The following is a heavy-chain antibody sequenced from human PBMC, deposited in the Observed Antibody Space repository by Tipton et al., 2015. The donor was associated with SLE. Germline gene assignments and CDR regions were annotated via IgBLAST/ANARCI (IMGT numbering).Heavy chain of an antibody. CDR1: GGSISSGAYY. J-gene: IGHJ6*03. CDR2: IYSSGST. D-gene: IGHD7-27*01. CDR3: ARGTKLGNHYYYYYMDV. Sequence: LRLSCTVSGGSISSGAYYWNWIRQPVGKGLEWIGRIYSSGSTNYNPSFKSRVTMSLDTSKKQFSLKLSSVTAADTAVYYCARGTKLGNHYYYYYMDVWGKGTTVTVSS. V-gene: IGHV4-61*02.